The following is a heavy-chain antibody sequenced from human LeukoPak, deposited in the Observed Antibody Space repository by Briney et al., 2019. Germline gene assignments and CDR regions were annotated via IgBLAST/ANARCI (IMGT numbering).Heavy chain of an antibody. CDR2: ISSSGSTI. J-gene: IGHJ5*02. D-gene: IGHD5-12*01. CDR3: ARKGDIVATNWFDP. Sequence: GSLRLSCAASGFTFSDYYMSWIRQAPGKGLEWVSYISSSGSTIYYADSVKGRFTISRDNAKNSLYLQMNGLRAEDTAVYYCARKGDIVATNWFDPWGQGTLVTVSS. V-gene: IGHV3-11*01. CDR1: GFTFSDYY.